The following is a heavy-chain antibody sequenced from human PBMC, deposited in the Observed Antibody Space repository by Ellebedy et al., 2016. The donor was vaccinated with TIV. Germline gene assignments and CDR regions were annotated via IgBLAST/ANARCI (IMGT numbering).Heavy chain of an antibody. J-gene: IGHJ4*02. CDR3: ARDSGRRRSWDNDY. V-gene: IGHV3-23*01. Sequence: GESLKISCVASGFTFSSSAMCWVCQVPGKGLEWVSTISASGGNTHFPDSVTGRFTISRDNSRNTVYLQMNNLRAEDTAVYYCARDSGRRRSWDNDYWGQGTLVTVSS. CDR1: GFTFSSSA. D-gene: IGHD3-10*01. CDR2: ISASGGNT.